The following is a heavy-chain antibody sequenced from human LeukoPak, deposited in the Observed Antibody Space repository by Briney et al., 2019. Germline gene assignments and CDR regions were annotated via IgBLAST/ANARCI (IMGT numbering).Heavy chain of an antibody. CDR3: AELGITMIGGV. D-gene: IGHD3-10*02. CDR1: GFTFSSYE. V-gene: IGHV3-21*01. J-gene: IGHJ6*04. Sequence: GGSLRLSCAASGFTFSSYEMNWVRQAPGKGLEWVSSISGSSSDIYYADSVKGRFTISRDNAKNSLYLQINRLRAEDTAIYYCAELGITMIGGVWGKGTTVTISS. CDR2: ISGSSSDI.